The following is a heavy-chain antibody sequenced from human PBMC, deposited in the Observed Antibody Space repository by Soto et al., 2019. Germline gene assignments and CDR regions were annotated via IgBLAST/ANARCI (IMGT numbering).Heavy chain of an antibody. Sequence: PGESLKISCKGSGYSFTSYCISWVRQMPGKGLEWMGRIDPSDSYTNYSPSFQGHVTISADKSISTAYLQWSSLKASDTAMYYCARQYSSGWDDPLDAFDIWGQGTMVTVSS. J-gene: IGHJ3*02. V-gene: IGHV5-10-1*01. CDR3: ARQYSSGWDDPLDAFDI. CDR2: IDPSDSYT. D-gene: IGHD6-19*01. CDR1: GYSFTSYC.